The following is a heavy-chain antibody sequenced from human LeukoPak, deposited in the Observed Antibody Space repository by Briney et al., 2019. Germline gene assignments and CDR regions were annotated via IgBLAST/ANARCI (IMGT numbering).Heavy chain of an antibody. Sequence: GGSLRLSCAAPGFTFSTYAMSWVRQAPGKGLECVSVISGSGDRIYYSDSVKGRFTISRDNSKNTVYLQMNSLRAEDTAVYYCGKGRQWLPYFDFWGQGTLVTVSS. J-gene: IGHJ4*02. CDR2: ISGSGDRI. CDR1: GFTFSTYA. V-gene: IGHV3-23*01. D-gene: IGHD6-19*01. CDR3: GKGRQWLPYFDF.